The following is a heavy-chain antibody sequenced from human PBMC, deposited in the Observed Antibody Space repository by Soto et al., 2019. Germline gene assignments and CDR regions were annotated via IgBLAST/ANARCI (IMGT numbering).Heavy chain of an antibody. Sequence: ASVKVSCKASGGTFTSYGISWVRQAPGQGLEWMGWISAYNGNTNYAQKLQGRVTMTTDTSTSTAYMELRSLRSDDTAVYYCARDRVGSYLYYYYYGMEVWGQGTTVTVSS. CDR2: ISAYNGNT. CDR3: ARDRVGSYLYYYYYGMEV. CDR1: GGTFTSYG. D-gene: IGHD1-26*01. V-gene: IGHV1-18*01. J-gene: IGHJ6*02.